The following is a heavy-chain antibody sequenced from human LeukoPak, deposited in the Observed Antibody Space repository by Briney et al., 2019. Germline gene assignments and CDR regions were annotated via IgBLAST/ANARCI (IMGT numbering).Heavy chain of an antibody. CDR2: INRDGSRI. V-gene: IGHV3-74*01. Sequence: GGSLRLSCGDSVFTLSKNCMRWVRQVRWKGLTWVSRINRDGSRIDHAGSVKGRFTISRDNAKNTLYLQMNSLRPEDTAVYYCVRDFVGPDDLWGQGTLVTVSS. CDR3: VRDFVGPDDL. J-gene: IGHJ5*02. D-gene: IGHD1-26*01. CDR1: VFTLSKNC.